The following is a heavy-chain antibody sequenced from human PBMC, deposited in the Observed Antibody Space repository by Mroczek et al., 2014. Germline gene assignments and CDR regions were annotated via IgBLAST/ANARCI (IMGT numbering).Heavy chain of an antibody. CDR1: GGSFSGYY. V-gene: IGHV4-34*01. J-gene: IGHJ5*02. D-gene: IGHD3-3*01. Sequence: QVQLQQWGAGLLKPSETLSLTCAVYGGSFSGYYWSWIRQPPGKGLEWIGEINHSGSTNYNPSLKSRVTISVDTSKNQFSLKLSSVTAADTAVYYCARGVNDFWSGYYTNWFDPWGQGTLVTVSS. CDR3: ARGVNDFWSGYYTNWFDP. CDR2: INHSGST.